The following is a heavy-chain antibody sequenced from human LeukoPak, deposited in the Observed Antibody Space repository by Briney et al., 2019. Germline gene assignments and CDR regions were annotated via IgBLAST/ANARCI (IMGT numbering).Heavy chain of an antibody. CDR1: GFTFSSYG. CDR2: ISYDGSNK. V-gene: IGHV3-30*18. J-gene: IGHJ4*02. Sequence: GGSLRLSCAASGFTFSSYGMHWVRQAPGKGLEWVAVISYDGSNKYYADSVKGRFTISRDNSKNTLYLQMNGLRAEDTAVYYCAKEGENYDILTGYPDYWGQGTLVTVSS. D-gene: IGHD3-9*01. CDR3: AKEGENYDILTGYPDY.